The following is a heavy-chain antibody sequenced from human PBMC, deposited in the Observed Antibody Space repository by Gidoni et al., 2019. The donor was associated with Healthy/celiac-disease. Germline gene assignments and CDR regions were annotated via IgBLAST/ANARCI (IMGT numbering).Heavy chain of an antibody. V-gene: IGHV3-33*01. CDR1: GFTFSSYG. J-gene: IGHJ4*02. Sequence: QVQLVESGGGVVQPGRSLRLSCAASGFTFSSYGMHWVRQAPGKGLEWVAGIWYDGSNKYYADSVKGRFTISRDNSKNTLYLQMNSLRAEDTAVYYCARAPYSSSSGLDYWGQGTLVTVSS. CDR2: IWYDGSNK. D-gene: IGHD6-6*01. CDR3: ARAPYSSSSGLDY.